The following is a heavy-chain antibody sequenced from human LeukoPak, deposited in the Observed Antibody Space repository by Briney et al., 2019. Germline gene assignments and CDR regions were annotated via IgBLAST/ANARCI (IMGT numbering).Heavy chain of an antibody. CDR3: ARGKYTSFDI. V-gene: IGHV6-1*01. D-gene: IGHD6-6*01. CDR2: TYYRSKWSF. J-gene: IGHJ4*02. CDR1: GVTIFTNSVA. Sequence: SQTLSLTCAISGVTIFTNSVAWNWNRPSPSLDLEWLGRTYYRSKWSFNYAVAVKSRITINADTSKNQFSLLLSTVTPEDTAVYYCARGKYTSFDIWGQGTLVTVSS.